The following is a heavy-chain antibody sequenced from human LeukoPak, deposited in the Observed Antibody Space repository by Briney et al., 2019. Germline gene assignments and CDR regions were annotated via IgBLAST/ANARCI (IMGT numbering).Heavy chain of an antibody. CDR2: MNPISGNT. Sequence: GASVTVSCKASGYTFTSYDINWVRQAPGQGLEWMGWMNPISGNTVSAQKFQGRVSMTRNNPIRTAYMELSSLRSEDTAVYYCARVGYDSSGYYLHDYWGQGTLVTVSS. J-gene: IGHJ4*02. CDR3: ARVGYDSSGYYLHDY. V-gene: IGHV1-8*01. D-gene: IGHD3-22*01. CDR1: GYTFTSYD.